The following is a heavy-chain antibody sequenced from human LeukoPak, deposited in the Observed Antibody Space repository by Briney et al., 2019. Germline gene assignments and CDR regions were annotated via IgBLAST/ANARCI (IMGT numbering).Heavy chain of an antibody. V-gene: IGHV3-49*04. CDR3: TRERGYSYGYYFDY. J-gene: IGHJ4*02. Sequence: GGSLRLSCAASGFTFSSYGMSWVRQAPGKGLEWVGFIRSKAYGGTTEYAASVKGRFTISRDDSKSIAYLQMNSLKTEDTAVYYCTRERGYSYGYYFDYWGQGTLVTVSS. CDR2: IRSKAYGGTT. CDR1: GFTFSSYG. D-gene: IGHD5-18*01.